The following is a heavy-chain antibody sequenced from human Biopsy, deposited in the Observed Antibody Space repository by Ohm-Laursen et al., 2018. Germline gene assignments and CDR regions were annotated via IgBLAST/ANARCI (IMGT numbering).Heavy chain of an antibody. CDR2: IDVSDYNT. CDR1: GFTFHTYA. D-gene: IGHD1-14*01. CDR3: VKQWGGYNFDS. J-gene: IGHJ5*01. Sequence: GPLRLSCTASGFTFHTYAMNWVRQAPGKGLEWVAHIDVSDYNTYYADSVRGRFTISRDNSKQMVHLEINSLTADDTAAYYCVKQWGGYNFDSWGQGTLVTVSS. V-gene: IGHV3-23*01.